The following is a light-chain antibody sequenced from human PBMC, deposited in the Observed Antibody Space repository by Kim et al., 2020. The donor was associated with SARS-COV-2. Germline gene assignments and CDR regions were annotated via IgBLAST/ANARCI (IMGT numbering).Light chain of an antibody. J-gene: IGKJ4*02. CDR1: QSINVD. V-gene: IGKV3-11*01. Sequence: GERATLSCRASQSINVDVAWYQQKPGRAPRLLIYDASKRVSGVPTRVSGSGSGIDFALTINGLEPEAFAVYYCQQHATWPPALTFGGGTKVDIK. CDR2: DAS. CDR3: QQHATWPPALT.